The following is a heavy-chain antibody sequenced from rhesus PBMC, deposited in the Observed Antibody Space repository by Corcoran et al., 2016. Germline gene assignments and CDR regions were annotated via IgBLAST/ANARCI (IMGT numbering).Heavy chain of an antibody. J-gene: IGHJ4*01. D-gene: IGHD1-32*01. CDR1: GAIFTNFY. V-gene: IGHV1S9*01. CDR2: INLRDGKT. CDR3: TTMTTMRTLDF. Sequence: QVQLVQSGAEGKKPGAAVKLSCRPSGAIFTNFYINRVRQPPGQLLKWVGWINLRDGKTGHAQKFQGRVTVTRDASTNTAYLDLSNLRSEDTAVYFCTTMTTMRTLDFWGQGVLVTVSS.